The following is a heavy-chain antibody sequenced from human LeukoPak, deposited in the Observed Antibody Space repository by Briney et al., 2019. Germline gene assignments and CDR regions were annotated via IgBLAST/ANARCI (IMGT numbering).Heavy chain of an antibody. CDR2: IKQDGTDK. D-gene: IGHD6-13*01. V-gene: IGHV3-7*01. Sequence: PGGSLRLFCTDSGFTFSSYWMSWVRQAPGKGLEWVANIKQDGTDKYYVDSVKGRFTISRDNARNSLYLQMNSLRAEDTAVYYCARETRYSSRHFYYYYYMDVWGKGTTVTISS. CDR3: ARETRYSSRHFYYYYYMDV. CDR1: GFTFSSYW. J-gene: IGHJ6*03.